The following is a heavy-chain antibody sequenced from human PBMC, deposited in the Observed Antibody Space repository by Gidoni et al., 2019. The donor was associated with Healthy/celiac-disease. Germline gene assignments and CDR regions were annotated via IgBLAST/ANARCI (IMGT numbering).Heavy chain of an antibody. J-gene: IGHJ6*02. D-gene: IGHD2-15*01. Sequence: QVQLVESGGGVVQPGRSLRLSCAASGFTFRSYAMPWVRQAPGKGLEWVAVISYDGSNKYYADSVKGRFTISRDNSKNTLYLQMNSLRAEDTAVYYCARDGRDIVVVVAAYYYYGMDVWGQGTTVTVSS. V-gene: IGHV3-30-3*01. CDR3: ARDGRDIVVVVAAYYYYGMDV. CDR2: ISYDGSNK. CDR1: GFTFRSYA.